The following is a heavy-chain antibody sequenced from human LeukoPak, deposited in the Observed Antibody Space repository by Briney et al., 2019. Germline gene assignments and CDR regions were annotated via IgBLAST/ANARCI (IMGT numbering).Heavy chain of an antibody. CDR2: IIPIFGTA. D-gene: IGHD2-2*01. J-gene: IGHJ4*02. CDR3: ARVGDCSSTSCPDY. Sequence: ASVKVSCKASGGTFSSYAISWVRQAPGQGLEWMGGIIPIFGTANYAQKFQGRVTITADESTSTAYMELSSLRSEDTAVYYCARVGDCSSTSCPDYWGQGTLVTVSS. V-gene: IGHV1-69*13. CDR1: GGTFSSYA.